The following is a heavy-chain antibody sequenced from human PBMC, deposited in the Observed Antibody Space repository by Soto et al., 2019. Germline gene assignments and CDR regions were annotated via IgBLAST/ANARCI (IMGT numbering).Heavy chain of an antibody. V-gene: IGHV3-30-3*01. CDR3: ARGTGSGSFVVDS. D-gene: IGHD3-10*01. CDR2: ISSDGSTI. Sequence: QVLLVESGGGVVQPGTSLTLSCAASGFPFTSYAMHWVRQTPEKGLQWLTIISSDGSTIHYVDSVKGRFTISRDNSKNTVYLQMNSLRAVDTAVNYCARGTGSGSFVVDSWGQGTLVTVSS. CDR1: GFPFTSYA. J-gene: IGHJ4*02.